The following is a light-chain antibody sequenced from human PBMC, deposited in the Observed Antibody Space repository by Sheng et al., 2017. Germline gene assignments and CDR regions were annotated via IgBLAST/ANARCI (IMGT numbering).Light chain of an antibody. Sequence: SYILTQPPSVSVAPGKTATITCGGKDIGSKTVHWYQKKPGQAPVVVVYDDSDRPSGIPERFSGSNSDNTAALTISRVEPGDEADYFCQVWNAVSDHPGVFGGGTKLSVL. V-gene: IGLV3-21*03. CDR3: QVWNAVSDHPGV. CDR2: DDS. CDR1: DIGSKT. J-gene: IGLJ3*02.